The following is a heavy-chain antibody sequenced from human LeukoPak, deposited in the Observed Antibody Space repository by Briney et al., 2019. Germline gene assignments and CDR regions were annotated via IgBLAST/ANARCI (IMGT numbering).Heavy chain of an antibody. Sequence: DGSLRLSCAASGFTFSNYAMTWVRQAPGKGLEWVSAISGSTNSTYYADSVKGRFTISRDNSKNTLYLQMNSLRAEDTAVYYCAKTLWSPRGDICGQGTVVTDSS. D-gene: IGHD3-10*01. CDR3: AKTLWSPRGDI. J-gene: IGHJ3*02. CDR1: GFTFSNYA. V-gene: IGHV3-23*01. CDR2: ISGSTNST.